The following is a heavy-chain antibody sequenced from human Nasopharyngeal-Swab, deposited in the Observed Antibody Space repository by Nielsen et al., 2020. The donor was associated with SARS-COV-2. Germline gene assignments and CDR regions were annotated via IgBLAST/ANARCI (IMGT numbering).Heavy chain of an antibody. J-gene: IGHJ3*01. D-gene: IGHD3-22*01. V-gene: IGHV3-15*01. CDR3: TTETYYYDSSGPDAFDV. Sequence: GESLKISCAASGFTFNDAWMSWVRQAPGKGLEWVGRIKSKTDGGTTDYAAPVKGRFTISRDDSKNTLYLQMHSLKTEDTAVYFCTTETYYYDSSGPDAFDVWGQGTMVTVSS. CDR1: GFTFNDAW. CDR2: IKSKTDGGTT.